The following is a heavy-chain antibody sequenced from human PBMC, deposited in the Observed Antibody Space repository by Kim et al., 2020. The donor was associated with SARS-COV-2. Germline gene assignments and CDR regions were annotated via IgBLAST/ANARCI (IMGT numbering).Heavy chain of an antibody. V-gene: IGHV3-7*01. D-gene: IGHD5-12*01. CDR1: GFTFSSYW. Sequence: GGSLRLSCAASGFTFSSYWMSWVRQAPGKGLEWVANIKQDGSEKYYVDSVKGRFTISRDNAKNSLYLQMNSLRAEDTAVYYCVVADVADPYYYYGMDVWGQGTTVTVSS. J-gene: IGHJ6*02. CDR2: IKQDGSEK. CDR3: VVADVADPYYYYGMDV.